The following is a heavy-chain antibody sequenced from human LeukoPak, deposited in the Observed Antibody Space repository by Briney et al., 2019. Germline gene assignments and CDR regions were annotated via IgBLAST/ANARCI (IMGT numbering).Heavy chain of an antibody. D-gene: IGHD1-1*01. Sequence: ARSLRLSCAASGFTFSNYWMHWVRQTAQKRTVRVSRIGTDGAYTSSADSVKGRFTMSRDNAKNTLYLQMSSLRVEDTAVYYCVRDGQELAFDKWGQGTLVTVSS. J-gene: IGHJ4*02. CDR2: IGTDGAYT. CDR1: GFTFSNYW. CDR3: VRDGQELAFDK. V-gene: IGHV3-74*01.